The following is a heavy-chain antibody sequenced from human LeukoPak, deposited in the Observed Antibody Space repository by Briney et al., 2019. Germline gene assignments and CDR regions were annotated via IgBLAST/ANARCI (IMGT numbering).Heavy chain of an antibody. J-gene: IGHJ3*02. D-gene: IGHD3-10*01. CDR1: GGSISSYY. CDR2: IYYSGST. CDR3: ARGGVGYMWFGELWAFDI. Sequence: SESLSLTCTVSGGSISSYYWSWIRQPPGKGLEWIGYIYYSGSTNYNPSLKSRVTISVDTSKNQFSLKLSSVTAADTAVYYCARGGVGYMWFGELWAFDIWGQGTMVTVSS. V-gene: IGHV4-59*01.